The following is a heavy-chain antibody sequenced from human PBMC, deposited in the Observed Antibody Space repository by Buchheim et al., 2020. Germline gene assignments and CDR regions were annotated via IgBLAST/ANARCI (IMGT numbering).Heavy chain of an antibody. CDR1: GGNFRAYG. CDR2: IIPMFGTA. Sequence: QVQLVQSGAEVRKPGSSVKVSCRASGGNFRAYGFSWVRQAPGQGLEWMGGIIPMFGTAEYAQKFQGRVTITADEATDTADMELSSLRSEDTAVFYCARAVTFFYDSRGQRSYYFDSWGQGTL. D-gene: IGHD3-22*01. V-gene: IGHV1-69*12. CDR3: ARAVTFFYDSRGQRSYYFDS. J-gene: IGHJ4*02.